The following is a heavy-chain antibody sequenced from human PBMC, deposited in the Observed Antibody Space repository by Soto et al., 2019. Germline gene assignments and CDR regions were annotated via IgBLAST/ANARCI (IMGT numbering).Heavy chain of an antibody. CDR1: GFTFSNYA. CDR2: ISGSGGST. Sequence: GGSLRLSCAASGFTFSNYAMSRLRKTTGKGLEWVSGISGSGGSTFYADSVKGRFTISRDNSKNTLYLQMNSVRAEDTALYYFVKDRDFTNKPYGFGYWGQGALVTVSS. D-gene: IGHD2-8*01. CDR3: VKDRDFTNKPYGFGY. V-gene: IGHV3-23*01. J-gene: IGHJ4*02.